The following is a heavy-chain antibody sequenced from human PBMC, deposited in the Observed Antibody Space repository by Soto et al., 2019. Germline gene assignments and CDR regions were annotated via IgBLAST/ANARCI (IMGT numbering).Heavy chain of an antibody. CDR1: GFTFSSYD. CDR2: IGTAGDT. CDR3: ARASNYYYYGMDV. V-gene: IGHV3-13*01. J-gene: IGHJ6*02. Sequence: PGGSLRLSCAASGFTFSSYDMHWVRQATGKGLEWVSAIGTAGDTYYPGSVKGRFTISREKAKNSLYLQMNSLRAGDTAVYYCARASNYYYYGMDVWGQGTTVTVSS.